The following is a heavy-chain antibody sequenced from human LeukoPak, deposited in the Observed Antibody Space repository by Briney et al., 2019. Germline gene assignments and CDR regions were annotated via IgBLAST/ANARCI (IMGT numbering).Heavy chain of an antibody. V-gene: IGHV4-61*02. CDR3: ARGDVLLWFGELLLIPYFDY. CDR2: IYTSGST. CDR1: GGSISSGSYY. J-gene: IGHJ4*02. Sequence: SETLSLTCTVSGGSISSGSYYWTWIRQPAGKGLEWIGRIYTSGSTYYNPSLKSRVTISVDTSKNQFSLKLSSVTAADTAVYYCARGDVLLWFGELLLIPYFDYWGQGTLVTVSS. D-gene: IGHD3-10*01.